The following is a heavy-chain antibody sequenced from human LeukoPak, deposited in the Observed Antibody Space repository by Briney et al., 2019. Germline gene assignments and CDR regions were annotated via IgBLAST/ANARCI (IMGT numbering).Heavy chain of an antibody. CDR1: GFTFSSYS. Sequence: GSLRLSCAASGFTFSSYSMNWVRQAPGKGLEWIGEINHSGSTNYNPSLKSRVTISVDTSKNQFSLKLSSVTAADTAVYYCARVAAAGLYWGQGTLVTVSS. CDR2: INHSGST. V-gene: IGHV4-34*01. CDR3: ARVAAAGLY. J-gene: IGHJ4*02. D-gene: IGHD6-13*01.